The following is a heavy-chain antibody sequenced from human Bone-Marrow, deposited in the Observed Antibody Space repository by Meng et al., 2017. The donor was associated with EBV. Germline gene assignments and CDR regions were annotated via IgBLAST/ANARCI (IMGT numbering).Heavy chain of an antibody. CDR2: ISGSGGST. Sequence: EVQLLESGGGLVQRGXSLRVSCAASGFTFSSYAMSWVRQAPGKGLEWVSAISGSGGSTYYADSVKGRFTISRDNSKNTLYLQMNSLRAEDTAVYYCATVVVVAANYWGQGTLVTVSS. CDR1: GFTFSSYA. J-gene: IGHJ4*02. CDR3: ATVVVVAANY. D-gene: IGHD2-15*01. V-gene: IGHV3-23*01.